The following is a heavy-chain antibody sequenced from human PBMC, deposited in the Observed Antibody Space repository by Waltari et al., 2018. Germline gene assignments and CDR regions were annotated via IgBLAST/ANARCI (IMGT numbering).Heavy chain of an antibody. V-gene: IGHV1-46*01. J-gene: IGHJ6*02. D-gene: IGHD2-21*01. CDR2: INPSGGST. CDR3: ALDTGALWMDV. Sequence: QVQLVQSGAEVKKPGASVKISCKTSEYTFTSSYIHWVRPAPGQGLEWMGIINPSGGSTIYAQKVQGRVTMTRDTSTSTVYMELSSLRSDDTAVYYCALDTGALWMDVWGQGTTVTVSS. CDR1: EYTFTSSY.